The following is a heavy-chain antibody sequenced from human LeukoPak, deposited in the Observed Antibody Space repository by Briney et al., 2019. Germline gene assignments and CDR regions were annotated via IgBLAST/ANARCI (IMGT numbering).Heavy chain of an antibody. D-gene: IGHD3-22*01. V-gene: IGHV3-23*01. J-gene: IGHJ4*02. CDR3: AKDLPGYYYDSSAYYYSPFDY. CDR2: ISGSGGST. Sequence: GGSLRLSCVASGFTFSSYAVSWVRQTPGKGLEWVSSISGSGGSTYYADSVKGRFTISRDNSKNTLYLQMKSLRAEDTAVYYCAKDLPGYYYDSSAYYYSPFDYWGQGTLVTVSS. CDR1: GFTFSSYA.